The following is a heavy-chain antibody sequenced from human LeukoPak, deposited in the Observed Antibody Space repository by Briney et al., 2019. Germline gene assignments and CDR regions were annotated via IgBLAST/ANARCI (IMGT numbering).Heavy chain of an antibody. CDR3: ARRSSGWFYFDY. Sequence: SETLSLTCTVSGGSISSSSYYWGWIRQPPGKGLEWIGSIYYSGSTYYNPSLKSRVTISVDTSKHQFSLKLISVTAADTAVYYCARRSSGWFYFDYWGQGTLVTVSS. D-gene: IGHD6-19*01. CDR1: GGSISSSSYY. J-gene: IGHJ4*02. CDR2: IYYSGST. V-gene: IGHV4-39*01.